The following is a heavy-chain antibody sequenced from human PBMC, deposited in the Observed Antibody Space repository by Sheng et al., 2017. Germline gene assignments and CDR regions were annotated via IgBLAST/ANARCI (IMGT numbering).Heavy chain of an antibody. CDR1: ENSLTQLS. J-gene: IGHJ5*02. CDR3: SIVTRRRMFET. D-gene: IGHD6-6*01. Sequence: VQLIQSGPEVKQPGASVKVSCKVSENSLTQLSMHWVRQAAGKGLEWMGGFDPEYGEVIYAQKFQGRVTMTEDTSTDTTYMELSSLRFEDTAVYYCSIVTRRRMFETWGQGSL. V-gene: IGHV1-24*01. CDR2: FDPEYGEV.